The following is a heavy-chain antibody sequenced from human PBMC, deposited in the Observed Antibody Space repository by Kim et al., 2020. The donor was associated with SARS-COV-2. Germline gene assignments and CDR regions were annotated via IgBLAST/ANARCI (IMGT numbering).Heavy chain of an antibody. CDR1: GFTFSGSA. CDR2: IRSKANSYAT. D-gene: IGHD3-9*01. CDR3: TRHVTEIRYFDWLSVGDAFDI. V-gene: IGHV3-73*01. Sequence: GGSLRLSCAASGFTFSGSAMHWVRQASGKGLEWVGRIRSKANSYATAYAASVKGRFTISRDDSKNTAYLQMNSLKTEDTAVYYCTRHVTEIRYFDWLSVGDAFDIWGQGTMVTVSS. J-gene: IGHJ3*02.